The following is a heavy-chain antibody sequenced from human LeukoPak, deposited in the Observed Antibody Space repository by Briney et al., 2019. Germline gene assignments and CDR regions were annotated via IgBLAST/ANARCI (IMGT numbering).Heavy chain of an antibody. V-gene: IGHV3-21*01. CDR2: ISSSSSYI. Sequence: GGSLRLSCAASGFTFSSYSMNWVRQAPGKGLEWVSSISSSSSYIYYADSMKGRFTISRDNAKNSLYLQMNSLRAEDTAVYYCARGRSAAAGKFDYWGQGTLVTVSS. J-gene: IGHJ4*02. CDR1: GFTFSSYS. CDR3: ARGRSAAAGKFDY. D-gene: IGHD6-13*01.